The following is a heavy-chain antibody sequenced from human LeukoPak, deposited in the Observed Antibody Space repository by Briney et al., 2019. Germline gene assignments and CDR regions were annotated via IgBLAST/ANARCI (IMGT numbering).Heavy chain of an antibody. CDR1: GYSFTGYY. CDR3: ARTPMVRGVISDY. D-gene: IGHD3-10*01. Sequence: ASVKVSCKASGYSFTGYYIHWVRQAPGQGLEWMAWINPNSGDTNFAEKLQGRVTMTRDTSISTVYMELSRLRSDDTAVYYCARTPMVRGVISDYWGQGTLVTVSS. CDR2: INPNSGDT. J-gene: IGHJ4*02. V-gene: IGHV1-2*02.